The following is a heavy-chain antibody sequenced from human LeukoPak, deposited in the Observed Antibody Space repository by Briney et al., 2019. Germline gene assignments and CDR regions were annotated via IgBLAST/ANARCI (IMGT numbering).Heavy chain of an antibody. D-gene: IGHD6-6*01. CDR2: IYSGGST. Sequence: GGSLRLSCAASGFTVSSNYMSWVRQAPGKGLEWVSVIYSGGSTYYADSVKGRFTISRDNSKNTLYLQMNSLRAEDTAVYYCASFQEEQLSHWGQEPWSPSPQ. CDR3: ASFQEEQLSH. CDR1: GFTVSSNY. V-gene: IGHV3-66*01. J-gene: IGHJ4*01.